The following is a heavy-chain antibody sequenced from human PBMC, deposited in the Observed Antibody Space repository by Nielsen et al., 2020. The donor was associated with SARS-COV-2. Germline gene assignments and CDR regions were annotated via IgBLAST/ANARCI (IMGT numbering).Heavy chain of an antibody. D-gene: IGHD6-19*01. Sequence: GESLKTSCHGSGYSFTSYWIAWVRQMPGKGLQWMGIIYPGDSDTRYSPSFQGQVTISADKSISTAYLQWSSLKASDTAMYYCAWKSSGWYGSYDYWGQGTLVTVSS. J-gene: IGHJ4*02. CDR2: IYPGDSDT. CDR3: AWKSSGWYGSYDY. CDR1: GYSFTSYW. V-gene: IGHV5-51*01.